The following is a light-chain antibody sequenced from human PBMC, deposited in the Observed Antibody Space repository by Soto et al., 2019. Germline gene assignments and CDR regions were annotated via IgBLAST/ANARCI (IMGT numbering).Light chain of an antibody. CDR1: SGHSSYA. CDR2: LNSDGSH. CDR3: QTWGSGIRVV. Sequence: QSVLTQSPSASASLGASVKFTCTLSSGHSSYAIAWHQQQPEKGPRYLMKLNSDGSHSKGDGIPDRFSGSSSGAERYLTISSLQSEDEADYYCQTWGSGIRVVFGGGTKVTV. V-gene: IGLV4-69*01. J-gene: IGLJ2*01.